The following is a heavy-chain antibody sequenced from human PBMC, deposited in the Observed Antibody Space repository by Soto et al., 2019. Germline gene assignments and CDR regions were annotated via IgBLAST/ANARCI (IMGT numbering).Heavy chain of an antibody. V-gene: IGHV4-39*07. J-gene: IGHJ4*02. Sequence: SETLSLTCTVSGGSISSSTYYWGWKRQPPGKRLEWIARFIYSGKSYYNPSLNCRVTISVDTSKNQFSLKLSSVTAAVTVVYYCARLYGRRGPFHYWGQGTLVNVSS. CDR3: ARLYGRRGPFHY. D-gene: IGHD2-8*01. CDR2: FIYSGKS. CDR1: GGSISSSTYY.